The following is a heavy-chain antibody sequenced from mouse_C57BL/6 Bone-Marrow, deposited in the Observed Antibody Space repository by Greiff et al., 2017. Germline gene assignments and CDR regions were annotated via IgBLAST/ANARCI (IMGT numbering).Heavy chain of an antibody. CDR2: IYPTSGRT. CDR3: ARSGPLGRSFDY. CDR1: GYTFTSYW. Sequence: QVQLQQPGAELVKPGASVKMSCKASGYTFTSYWITWVKQRPGQGLEWIGDIYPTSGRTNYNEKFKSKAILTVDTSSNTAYMQLSSLTSEDSAVFYCARSGPLGRSFDYWGRGTALTVYS. J-gene: IGHJ2*01. D-gene: IGHD4-1*01. V-gene: IGHV1-55*01.